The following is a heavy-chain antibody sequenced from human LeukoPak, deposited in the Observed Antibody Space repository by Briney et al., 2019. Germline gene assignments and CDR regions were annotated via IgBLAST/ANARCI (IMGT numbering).Heavy chain of an antibody. V-gene: IGHV3-74*01. CDR1: GFTFSSYW. CDR2: INSDGSST. CDR3: ARPYYYDSSGYSGNRGNDAFDI. D-gene: IGHD3-22*01. Sequence: GGSLRLSCAASGFTFSSYWMHWVRQAPGKGLVWVSRINSDGSSTSYADSVKGRFTISRDNAKNTLYLQMNSLRAEDTAVYYCARPYYYDSSGYSGNRGNDAFDIWGQGTMVTVSS. J-gene: IGHJ3*02.